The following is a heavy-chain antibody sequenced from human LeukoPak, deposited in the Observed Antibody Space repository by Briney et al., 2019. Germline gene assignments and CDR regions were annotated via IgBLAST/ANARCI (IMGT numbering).Heavy chain of an antibody. D-gene: IGHD6-13*01. Sequence: GGSLRLSCGASGFTYSSNYMSWVRQAPGRGLEWVAVIYFGGSTYYADSAQGRFTISRDNSKNTLYLQMNSLRAEDTAVYYCARDQGLAAAGWGYFDYWGQGTLVTVSS. CDR1: GFTYSSNY. J-gene: IGHJ4*02. V-gene: IGHV3-53*01. CDR3: ARDQGLAAAGWGYFDY. CDR2: IYFGGST.